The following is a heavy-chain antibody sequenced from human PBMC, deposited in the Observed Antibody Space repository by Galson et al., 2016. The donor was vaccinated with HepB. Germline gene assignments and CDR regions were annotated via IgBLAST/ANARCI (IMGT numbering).Heavy chain of an antibody. CDR2: ISVDIGNT. J-gene: IGHJ4*02. V-gene: IGHV1-18*04. CDR1: GYTFINYG. Sequence: SVKVSCKASGYTFINYGISWVRQAPGQGLEWMGWISVDIGNTNYAQKLQDRVTMTTDTSTSTAYMELRSLRSDDTAVYFCARESLYCSGGNCYSPLGDYLGQGTLVTVSS. CDR3: ARESLYCSGGNCYSPLGDY. D-gene: IGHD2-15*01.